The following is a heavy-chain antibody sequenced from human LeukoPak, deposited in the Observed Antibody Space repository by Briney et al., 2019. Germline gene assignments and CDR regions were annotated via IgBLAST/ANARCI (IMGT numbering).Heavy chain of an antibody. CDR2: IKEDGSEQ. CDR1: GFSFSSYW. V-gene: IGHV3-7*01. D-gene: IGHD6-13*01. CDR3: ARDPGAAAHETWFDP. J-gene: IGHJ5*02. Sequence: GGSLRLSCAASGFSFSSYWMTWVRQAPGKGLEWVANIKEDGSEQYYVESVKGRFTISRDNAKNSLYLQMNNLRVEDTAVYYCARDPGAAAHETWFDPWGQGTPVTVSS.